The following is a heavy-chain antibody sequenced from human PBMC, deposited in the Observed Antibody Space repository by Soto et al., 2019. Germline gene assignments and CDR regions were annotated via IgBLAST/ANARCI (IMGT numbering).Heavy chain of an antibody. J-gene: IGHJ4*02. CDR2: INSDGSST. V-gene: IGHV3-74*01. D-gene: IGHD6-19*01. CDR3: ARAPGITVPAHKFEY. Sequence: HPAGSLRISCAASGFTFSNYWMPWARQVPGKGLVWVSRINSDGSSTSYADSVKGRVTISRDNAKNTLYLQMNSLRAEDTAVYYCARAPGITVPAHKFEYWGQGVLVTGSS. CDR1: GFTFSNYW.